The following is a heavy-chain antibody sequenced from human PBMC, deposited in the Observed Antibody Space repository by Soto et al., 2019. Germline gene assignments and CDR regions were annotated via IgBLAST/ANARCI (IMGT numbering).Heavy chain of an antibody. CDR2: INHSGST. Sequence: SETLSLTCAVYGGSFSGYYWSWIRQPPGKGLEWIGEINHSGSTNYNPSLKSRVTISVDTSKNQFSLKLSSVTAADTAVYYCARGLVLRYFDWLLYPRSNWFDPWGQGTLVTVSS. CDR1: GGSFSGYY. D-gene: IGHD3-9*01. CDR3: ARGLVLRYFDWLLYPRSNWFDP. J-gene: IGHJ5*02. V-gene: IGHV4-34*01.